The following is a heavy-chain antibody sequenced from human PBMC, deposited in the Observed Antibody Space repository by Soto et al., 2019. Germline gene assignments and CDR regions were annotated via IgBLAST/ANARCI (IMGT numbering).Heavy chain of an antibody. D-gene: IGHD6-13*01. CDR2: ISAYNGNT. J-gene: IGHJ4*01. CDR1: GYTFTNFG. V-gene: IGHV1-18*01. Sequence: ASVKVSCKASGYTFTNFGISWVRQAPGQGLEWMGWISAYNGNTNYAQNFQGRVTMTTDTSTSTAYMELRSLRSDDTAVYYCARDFPTGYSSSWYVDFDYWG. CDR3: ARDFPTGYSSSWYVDFDY.